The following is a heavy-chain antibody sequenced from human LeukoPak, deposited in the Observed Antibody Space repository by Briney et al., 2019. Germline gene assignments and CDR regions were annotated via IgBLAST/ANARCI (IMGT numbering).Heavy chain of an antibody. D-gene: IGHD4-17*01. J-gene: IGHJ4*02. CDR1: AYAVTGYY. CDR3: AREISDYASAY. Sequence: ASVKGYCKASAYAVTGYYIHWVRQAPGQGLEWMGWINPNSGGTNYAQKFQGRVTMTSDTSITTAYMDLSRLTSDDTAVYYCAREISDYASAYWGQGTLVTVSS. CDR2: INPNSGGT. V-gene: IGHV1-2*02.